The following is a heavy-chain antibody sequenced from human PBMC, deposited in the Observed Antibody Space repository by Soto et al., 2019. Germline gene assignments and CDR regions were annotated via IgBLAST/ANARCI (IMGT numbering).Heavy chain of an antibody. Sequence: GGSLRLSCAASGFAFSTYAMHWVRQAPGKGLECVAVISYDGSNKFYADSVKGRFTISRDNSKNTLYLQMNSLRAEDTAVYYCARGPMVRGVPDYWGQGTLVTVS. CDR1: GFAFSTYA. CDR2: ISYDGSNK. D-gene: IGHD3-10*01. CDR3: ARGPMVRGVPDY. V-gene: IGHV3-30*04. J-gene: IGHJ4*02.